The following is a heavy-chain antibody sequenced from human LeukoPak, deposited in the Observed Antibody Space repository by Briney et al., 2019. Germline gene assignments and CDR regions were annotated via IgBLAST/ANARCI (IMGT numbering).Heavy chain of an antibody. J-gene: IGHJ4*02. Sequence: PSETLSLTCPVSGYSLSNDYYWGWVRQPPGKGLECVGNIYHIVRTFKNSSLKSRLTMSLDTSKNQFSLKLISVTAADTAMYYCARLSGAPVRHPIYHFDYWGEGTLATVSS. CDR1: GYSLSNDYY. D-gene: IGHD2-2*02. CDR3: ARLSGAPVRHPIYHFDY. CDR2: IYHIVRT. V-gene: IGHV4-38-2*01.